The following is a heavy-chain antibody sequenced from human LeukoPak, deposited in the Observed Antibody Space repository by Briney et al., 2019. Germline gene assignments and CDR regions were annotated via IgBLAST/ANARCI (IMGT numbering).Heavy chain of an antibody. CDR3: VASGSQSPDY. V-gene: IGHV1-69*06. D-gene: IGHD5-12*01. J-gene: IGHJ4*02. CDR2: IIPIFGTA. Sequence: GSSVKVSCKASGGTFSSYAISWVRQAPGQGLEWMGGIIPIFGTANYAQKFQGRVTITADKSTSTAYMELSSLRSEDTAVYYCVASGSQSPDYWGQGTLVTVSS. CDR1: GGTFSSYA.